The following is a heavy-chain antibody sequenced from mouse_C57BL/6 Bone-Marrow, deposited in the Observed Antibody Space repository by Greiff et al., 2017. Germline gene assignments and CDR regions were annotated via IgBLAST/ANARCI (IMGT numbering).Heavy chain of an antibody. D-gene: IGHD2-5*01. CDR3: ARNSNSNYGLYYYAMDY. CDR1: GFSLTSYG. J-gene: IGHJ4*01. V-gene: IGHV2-2*01. Sequence: VQVVESGPGLVQPSQSLSITCTVSGFSLTSYGVHWVRQSPGKGLEWLGVIWSGGSTDYNAAFISRLSISKDNSKSQVFFKMNSLQADDTAIYYCARNSNSNYGLYYYAMDYWGQGTSVTVSS. CDR2: IWSGGST.